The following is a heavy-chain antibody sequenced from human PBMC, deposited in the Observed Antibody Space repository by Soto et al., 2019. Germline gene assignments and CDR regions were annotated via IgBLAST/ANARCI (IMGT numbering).Heavy chain of an antibody. D-gene: IGHD2-2*01. Sequence: GALRLSCAASGFTFSSYSMNWVRQAPGKGLEWVSSISSSSSYIYYADPVKGRFTISRDNAKNSLYLQMNSLRAEDTAVYYCARGDIVVVPAAMYYFDYWGQGTLVTVSS. CDR1: GFTFSSYS. J-gene: IGHJ4*02. CDR2: ISSSSSYI. CDR3: ARGDIVVVPAAMYYFDY. V-gene: IGHV3-21*01.